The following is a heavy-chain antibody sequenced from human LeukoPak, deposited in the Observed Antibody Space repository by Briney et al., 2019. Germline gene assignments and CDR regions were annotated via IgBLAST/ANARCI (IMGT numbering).Heavy chain of an antibody. CDR1: GFTFSNYD. J-gene: IGHJ4*02. CDR2: IRYDGSNK. V-gene: IGHV3-30*02. CDR3: AKDWTYYFDY. D-gene: IGHD3/OR15-3a*01. Sequence: GWSLRLSCAASGFTFSNYDMNWVRQAPGKGLDWVAFIRYDGSNKYYADSVKGRFTTSRDNSKNTLYLQMNSLRAEDTAVYYCAKDWTYYFDYWGQGTLVTVSS.